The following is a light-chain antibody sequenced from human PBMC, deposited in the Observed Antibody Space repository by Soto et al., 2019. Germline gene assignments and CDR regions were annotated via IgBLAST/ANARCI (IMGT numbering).Light chain of an antibody. CDR3: QQYGRSLPT. J-gene: IGKJ2*01. V-gene: IGKV3-20*01. Sequence: ENVLTQSPDILSLSPGERVTLSCRASQSISNNYLAWYQQKPGQAPRVLIYGASSRATGIPDRFSDSGSGTDFTLTISRLQPEDFALYFCQQYGRSLPTFGRGTKLAIK. CDR1: QSISNNY. CDR2: GAS.